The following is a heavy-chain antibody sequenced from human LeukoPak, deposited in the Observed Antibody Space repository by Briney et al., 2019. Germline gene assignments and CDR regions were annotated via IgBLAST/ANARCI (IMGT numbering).Heavy chain of an antibody. CDR1: GFTFSSYG. J-gene: IGHJ4*02. CDR3: VVRYFDWLLKN. D-gene: IGHD3-9*01. V-gene: IGHV3-30*03. Sequence: GGSLRLSCAASGFTFSSYGMHWVRQAPGKGLEWVAVISYDGSNKYYADSVKGRFTISRDNSKNTLYLQMNSLRAEDTAVYYCVVRYFDWLLKNWGQGTLVTVSS. CDR2: ISYDGSNK.